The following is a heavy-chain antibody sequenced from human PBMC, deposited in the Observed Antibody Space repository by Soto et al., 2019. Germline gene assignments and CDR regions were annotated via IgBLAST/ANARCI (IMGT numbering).Heavy chain of an antibody. V-gene: IGHV1-3*01. CDR3: ARGLGPYDAFDI. D-gene: IGHD5-12*01. J-gene: IGHJ3*02. CDR2: INAGNGNT. CDR1: GYTFTSYP. Sequence: ASVKVSCKASGYTFTSYPMHWVRQAPGQRLEWMGWINAGNGNTKYSQKFQGRVTITRDTSASTAYMELSSLRSEDTAVYYCARGLGPYDAFDIWGQGTMVTVSS.